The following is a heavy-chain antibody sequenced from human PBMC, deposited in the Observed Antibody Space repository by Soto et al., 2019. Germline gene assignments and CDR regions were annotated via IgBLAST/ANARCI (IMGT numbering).Heavy chain of an antibody. D-gene: IGHD5-12*01. Sequence: QVQLVESGGGVVQPGRSLRLSCAASGFTFSSYGMHWVRQAPGKGLEWVAVIWYDGSNKYYADTVKGRFTISRDNSKNTLYLQMNSLRAEDTAGYYCARPQTGYSGYDLPDYWGQGTLVTVSS. CDR3: ARPQTGYSGYDLPDY. CDR1: GFTFSSYG. J-gene: IGHJ4*02. CDR2: IWYDGSNK. V-gene: IGHV3-33*01.